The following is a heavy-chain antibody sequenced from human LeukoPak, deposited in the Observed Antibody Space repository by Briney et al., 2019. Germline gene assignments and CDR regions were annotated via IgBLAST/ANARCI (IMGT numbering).Heavy chain of an antibody. J-gene: IGHJ4*02. D-gene: IGHD3-22*01. CDR1: GFTVSSNY. CDR2: LYSGGDT. Sequence: GGSLRLSCAASGFTVSSNYINWVRQAPGKGLEWVSVLYSGGDTYYADSVKGRFTVSRDNSKNTLYLQMNSLGAEDTAVYYCARAPPHYYDSDVPFDYWGQGTLVTVSS. V-gene: IGHV3-53*01. CDR3: ARAPPHYYDSDVPFDY.